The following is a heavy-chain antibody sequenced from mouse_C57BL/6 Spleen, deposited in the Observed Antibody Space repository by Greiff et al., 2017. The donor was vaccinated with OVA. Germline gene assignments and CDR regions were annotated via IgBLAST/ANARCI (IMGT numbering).Heavy chain of an antibody. J-gene: IGHJ2*01. D-gene: IGHD1-1*01. CDR1: GYTFTDYY. Sequence: QVHVKQSGAELVRPGASVKLSCKASGYTFTDYYINWVKQRPGQGLEWIARIYPGSGNTYYNEKFKGKATLTAEKSSSTAYMQLSSLTSEDSAVYFCARCATVVFDYWGQGTTLTVSS. CDR2: IYPGSGNT. V-gene: IGHV1-76*01. CDR3: ARCATVVFDY.